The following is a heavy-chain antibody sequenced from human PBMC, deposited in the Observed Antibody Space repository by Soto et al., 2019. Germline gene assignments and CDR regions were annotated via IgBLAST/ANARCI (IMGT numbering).Heavy chain of an antibody. CDR3: ATREAGTYYYGMDV. Sequence: PSETLSLTCTVSGGSISSGDYYWSWIRQPPGKGLEWIGYIYYSGSTYYNPSLKSRVTISVDTSKNQFSLKLSSVTAADTAVYYCATREAGTYYYGMDVWGQGTTVTLSS. D-gene: IGHD6-19*01. CDR1: GGSISSGDYY. CDR2: IYYSGST. V-gene: IGHV4-30-4*01. J-gene: IGHJ6*02.